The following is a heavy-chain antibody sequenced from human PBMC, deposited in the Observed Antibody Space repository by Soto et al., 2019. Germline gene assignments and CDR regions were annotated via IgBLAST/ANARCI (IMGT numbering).Heavy chain of an antibody. J-gene: IGHJ5*02. CDR2: ISPFNGHT. V-gene: IGHV1-18*01. Sequence: QVQLVQSGTEVKKPGASVKVSCKTSGYTFTNFGIGWVRQAPGQGLEWMGWISPFNGHTHYAQKFQGRVSLTTDTSTSTAFLELRSLTYDDTAVYYCAREPPRATAGLNYFDPWGQGTLVTVSS. D-gene: IGHD6-13*01. CDR1: GYTFTNFG. CDR3: AREPPRATAGLNYFDP.